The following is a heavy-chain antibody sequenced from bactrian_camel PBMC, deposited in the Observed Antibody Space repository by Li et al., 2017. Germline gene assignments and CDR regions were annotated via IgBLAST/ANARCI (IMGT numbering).Heavy chain of an antibody. D-gene: IGHD5*01. V-gene: IGHV3S1*01. J-gene: IGHJ4*01. Sequence: VQLVESGGGSVQAGGSLRLSCVTSISFRCMGWFRQAPGKEREGVAFTVAGGGLTVYADSVKGRFTISQDNAKNTLYLQMNSLKTEDTAMYYCAKLGTRWSEFPYWGQGTQVTVS. CDR1: ISFRC. CDR3: AKLGTRWSEFPY. CDR2: TVAGGGLT.